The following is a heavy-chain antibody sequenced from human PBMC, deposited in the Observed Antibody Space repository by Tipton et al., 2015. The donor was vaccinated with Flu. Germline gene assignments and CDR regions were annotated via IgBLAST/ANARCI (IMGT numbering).Heavy chain of an antibody. Sequence: SLRLSCAVSGFTVSGQYMSWVRQAPGKGLQWISAIQSTTYIYYADSVKGRFTISRDISRNRVYLQMNNLRPDDTGLYYCVRGVAGGFDVWGQGTMVIASS. CDR2: IQSTTYI. D-gene: IGHD6-19*01. CDR3: VRGVAGGFDV. V-gene: IGHV3-53*05. CDR1: GFTVSGQY. J-gene: IGHJ3*01.